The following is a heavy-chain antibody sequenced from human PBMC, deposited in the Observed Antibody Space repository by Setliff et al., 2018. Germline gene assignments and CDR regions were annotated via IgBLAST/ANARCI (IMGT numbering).Heavy chain of an antibody. D-gene: IGHD6-19*01. CDR3: VRGGRGGWYINYDY. CDR1: GGSISSYY. V-gene: IGHV4-59*01. CDR2: IFYSGNT. Sequence: PSETLSLTCSVSGGSISSYYWSWMRQPPGKGLGWIGYIFYSGNTNYHPSLKSRVTISVDTSKNQFSLKLSSVTAADTAVYSCVRGGRGGWYINYDYWGQGTLVTVSS. J-gene: IGHJ4*02.